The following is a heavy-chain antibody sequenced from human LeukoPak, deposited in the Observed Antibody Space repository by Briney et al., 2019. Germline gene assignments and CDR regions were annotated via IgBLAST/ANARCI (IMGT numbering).Heavy chain of an antibody. CDR2: IIPIFGTA. Sequence: SVKVSCKASGGTFSSYAISWVRQAPGQGLEWMGGIIPIFGTANYAQKFQGRVTITADESTSTAYMELSSLRSEDTAVYYCATNPDYGGNYWFYWGQGTLVTVSS. D-gene: IGHD4-23*01. CDR1: GGTFSSYA. V-gene: IGHV1-69*13. J-gene: IGHJ4*02. CDR3: ATNPDYGGNYWFY.